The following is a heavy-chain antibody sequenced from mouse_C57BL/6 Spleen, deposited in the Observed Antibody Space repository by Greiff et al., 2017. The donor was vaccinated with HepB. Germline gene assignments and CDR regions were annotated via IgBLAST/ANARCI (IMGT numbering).Heavy chain of an antibody. CDR2: IYPGDGDT. D-gene: IGHD1-3*01. V-gene: IGHV1-82*01. CDR3: AREIMTVAHYYAMDY. J-gene: IGHJ4*01. Sequence: VQLQQSGPELVKPGASVKISCKASGYAFSSSWMNWVKQRPGKGLEWIGRIYPGDGDTNYNGKFKGKATLTADKSSSTAYMQLSSLTSEDSAVYFCAREIMTVAHYYAMDYWGQGTSVTVSS. CDR1: GYAFSSSW.